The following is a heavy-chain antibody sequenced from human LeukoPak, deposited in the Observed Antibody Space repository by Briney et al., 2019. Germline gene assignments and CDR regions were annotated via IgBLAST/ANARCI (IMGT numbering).Heavy chain of an antibody. Sequence: SETLSLTCTVSGGSISSYYWSWIRQPPGKGLEWIGYIYYSGSTNYNPSLKSRVTISVDTSKNQFSLKLSSVTAADTAVYYCARDRATNSSSWYSGDYWGQGTLVTVSP. CDR1: GGSISSYY. J-gene: IGHJ4*02. CDR3: ARDRATNSSSWYSGDY. D-gene: IGHD6-13*01. CDR2: IYYSGST. V-gene: IGHV4-59*01.